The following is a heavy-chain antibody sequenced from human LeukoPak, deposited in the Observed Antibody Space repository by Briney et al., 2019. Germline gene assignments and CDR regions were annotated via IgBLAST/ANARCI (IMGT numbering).Heavy chain of an antibody. V-gene: IGHV3-21*01. Sequence: PGGSLRLSCAASGFTFSDYGMSWVRQAPGKGLEWVSFISSSSSYIYYADSLKGRFTISRDNAKNSLYLQMNSLRAEDTAVYYCARETHYYGSGSYSFQDYWGQGTLVTVSS. D-gene: IGHD3-10*01. CDR3: ARETHYYGSGSYSFQDY. CDR1: GFTFSDYG. J-gene: IGHJ4*02. CDR2: ISSSSSYI.